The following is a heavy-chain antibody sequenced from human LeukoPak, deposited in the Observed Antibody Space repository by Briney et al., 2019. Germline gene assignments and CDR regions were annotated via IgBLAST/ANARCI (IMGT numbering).Heavy chain of an antibody. J-gene: IGHJ4*02. CDR2: MKSNPYRSTT. V-gene: IGHV3-15*01. CDR3: STVGLSGYYDARGYYYFVY. Sequence: MPAGSLRLSCTAFGFTFSSYSRNWVRQAPGKGLEWVGLMKSNPYRSTTDYRTPVKSRFTISRDDSRSTLYLQMNSLKAEDTDVYYCSTVGLSGYYDARGYYYFVYWGEGRLVSVSS. CDR1: GFTFSSYS. D-gene: IGHD3-22*01.